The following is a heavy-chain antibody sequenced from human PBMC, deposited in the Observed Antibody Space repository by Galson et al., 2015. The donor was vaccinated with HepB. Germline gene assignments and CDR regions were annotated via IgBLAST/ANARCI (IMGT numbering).Heavy chain of an antibody. D-gene: IGHD3-10*01. Sequence: TLSLTCTVSGGSISSGGYYWSWLRQHPGKGLEWIGYIYYSGSAYYNPSLKSRLTISVDTSKNQFSLKLSSVTAADTAVYYCARVRPEPDYYGSGNYYNFDYWGQGTLVTVSS. CDR3: ARVRPEPDYYGSGNYYNFDY. CDR2: IYYSGSA. J-gene: IGHJ4*02. CDR1: GGSISSGGYY. V-gene: IGHV4-31*03.